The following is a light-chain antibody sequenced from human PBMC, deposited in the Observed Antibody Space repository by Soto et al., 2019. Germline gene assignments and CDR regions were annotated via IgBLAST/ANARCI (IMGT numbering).Light chain of an antibody. J-gene: IGKJ5*01. CDR2: GAS. Sequence: EMVLTQSPGTLSLSPGERATLSCRASQSVSSSYLAWYQQKPGQAPRLLIFGASTRATGIPIRFSGSGSGTEFTLTISSLQSEDFAVYYCQQYKDWPLITFGQGTRLEI. V-gene: IGKV3-15*01. CDR1: QSVSSSY. CDR3: QQYKDWPLIT.